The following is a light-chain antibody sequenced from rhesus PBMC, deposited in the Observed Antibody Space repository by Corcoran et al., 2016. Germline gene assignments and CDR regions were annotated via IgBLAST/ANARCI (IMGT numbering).Light chain of an antibody. CDR2: KAS. J-gene: IGKJ1*01. Sequence: DIQMTQSPSSLSASVGDRVTITCRASENVNNYLNWYQQKPGKAPKLLIYKASTLQSGVPSRFSGSGSGTDFTLTVSSLQPEDSASYYCQQYYHNPRTFGQGTKVEIK. CDR3: QQYYHNPRT. CDR1: ENVNNY. V-gene: IGKV1-74*01.